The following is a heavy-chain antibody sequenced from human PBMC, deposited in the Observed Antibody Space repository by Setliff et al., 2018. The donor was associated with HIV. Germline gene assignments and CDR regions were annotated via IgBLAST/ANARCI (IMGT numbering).Heavy chain of an antibody. CDR2: IYTSGTT. J-gene: IGHJ4*02. CDR1: GGSISSDNYY. V-gene: IGHV4-61*09. CDR3: ARAPFYYGSGSYQTFDY. Sequence: SETLSLTCTVSGGSISSDNYYWSWIQQPAGKGLEWIGHIYTSGTTVYNHSLKSRVAISVDTSRNQFSLKLSSVTAADTAVYYCARAPFYYGSGSYQTFDYWGQGTLVTVSS. D-gene: IGHD3-10*01.